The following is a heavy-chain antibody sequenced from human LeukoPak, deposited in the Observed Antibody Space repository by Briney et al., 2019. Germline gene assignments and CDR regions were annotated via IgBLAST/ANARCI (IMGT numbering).Heavy chain of an antibody. V-gene: IGHV5-51*01. J-gene: IGHJ3*02. CDR1: GYSFTSYW. CDR2: IYPGDSDT. CDR3: AREGGEAAAASDAFDI. Sequence: GESLKISRKGSGYSFTSYWIGWVRQMPGKGLEWMGIIYPGDSDTRYSPSFQGQVTISADKSISTAYLQWSSLKASDTAMYYCAREGGEAAAASDAFDIWGQGTMVTVSS. D-gene: IGHD6-13*01.